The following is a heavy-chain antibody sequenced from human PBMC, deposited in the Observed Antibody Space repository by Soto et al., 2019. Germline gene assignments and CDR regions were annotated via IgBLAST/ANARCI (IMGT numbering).Heavy chain of an antibody. CDR1: GGSISGHY. CDR2: IFYSGST. D-gene: IGHD6-19*01. J-gene: IGHJ4*02. Sequence: QVQLQESGPGLVKPSETLSLTCTVPGGSISGHYWTWIRQPPGKGLEWIGYIFYSGSTNYNPSLKGRVTISVDTSKNQFSLKLSSVTAADTAVYYCARVGSSGWSPDYWGPGTLVTVSS. V-gene: IGHV4-59*11. CDR3: ARVGSSGWSPDY.